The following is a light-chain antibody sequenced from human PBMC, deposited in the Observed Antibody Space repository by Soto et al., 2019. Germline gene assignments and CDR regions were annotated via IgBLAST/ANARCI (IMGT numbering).Light chain of an antibody. CDR1: SSDVGGYNY. CDR3: CSYTSSSTPGV. J-gene: IGLJ1*01. CDR2: DVS. Sequence: QSALTQPASVSGSPGQSITISCTGTSSDVGGYNYVSWYQQHPGKAPKLMIYDVSDRHSGISNRFSASKSGNTASLTISGLHDEDEADYYCCSYTSSSTPGVFGTGTKVTVL. V-gene: IGLV2-14*03.